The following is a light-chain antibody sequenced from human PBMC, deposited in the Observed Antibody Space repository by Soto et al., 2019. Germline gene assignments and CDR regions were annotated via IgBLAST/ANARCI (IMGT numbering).Light chain of an antibody. V-gene: IGKV3-11*01. J-gene: IGKJ5*01. CDR3: QQRSNWPVT. Sequence: EVVLTQSPATLFLSPGERATLSCRASQSVSSYLAWYQQKPGQAPRLLIYDAFNRATGIPARFSGSGSGTDFTLTISSLEPEDFAVYYCQQRSNWPVTFGQGTRLEIK. CDR2: DAF. CDR1: QSVSSY.